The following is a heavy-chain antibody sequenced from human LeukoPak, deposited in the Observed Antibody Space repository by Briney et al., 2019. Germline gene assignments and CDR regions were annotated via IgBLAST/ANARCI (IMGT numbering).Heavy chain of an antibody. J-gene: IGHJ4*02. CDR3: AKDQGYSYYYLDY. D-gene: IGHD5-18*01. V-gene: IGHV3-23*01. Sequence: TGGPLRLSCAASGFTFNTHAMSWVRQAPGKGLEWVSGINGNGASTYYSDSVKGRFTISRDNSKNTLYLQMSSLRAEDTAVYYCAKDQGYSYYYLDYWGQGTLVTVSS. CDR1: GFTFNTHA. CDR2: INGNGAST.